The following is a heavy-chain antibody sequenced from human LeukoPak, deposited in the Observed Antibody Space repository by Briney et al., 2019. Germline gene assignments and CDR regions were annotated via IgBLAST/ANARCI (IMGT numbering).Heavy chain of an antibody. CDR3: ARVRLPYCSGGSCYWEAYFDY. CDR1: GGSISSSSYY. CDR2: IYYSGST. V-gene: IGHV4-39*01. J-gene: IGHJ4*02. Sequence: PSETLSLTCTVSGGSISSSSYYWGWIRQPPGKGLEWFGSIYYSGSTYYNPSLKSRVTISVDTSKSQFSLKLSSVTAADTAVYYCARVRLPYCSGGSCYWEAYFDYWGQGTLVTVSS. D-gene: IGHD2-15*01.